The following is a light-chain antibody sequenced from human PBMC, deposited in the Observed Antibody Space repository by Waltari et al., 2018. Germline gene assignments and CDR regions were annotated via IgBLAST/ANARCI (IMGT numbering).Light chain of an antibody. CDR2: KTS. CDR1: QNLNNW. Sequence: DIQMTQSPSTLSASVGDRVTISCRASQNLNNWLAWYQQKPGKAPKMLIYKTSTLERGVPSRFSGSGSGTEFTLTISSLQPDDFATYFCQQYHTYWTFGQGTRVEIK. CDR3: QQYHTYWT. V-gene: IGKV1-5*03. J-gene: IGKJ1*01.